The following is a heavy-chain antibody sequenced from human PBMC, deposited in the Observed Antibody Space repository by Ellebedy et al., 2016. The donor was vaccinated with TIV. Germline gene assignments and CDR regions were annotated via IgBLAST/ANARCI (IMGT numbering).Heavy chain of an antibody. Sequence: PGGSLRLSCAASGFTFSSYAMHWVRQAPGKGLEWVAVISYDGSNRYYADSVKGRFTISRDNSKNTLYLQMNSLRAEDTAVYYCARDILSRSSWGRVYYYYGMDVWGQGTTVTVSS. CDR2: ISYDGSNR. V-gene: IGHV3-30*01. D-gene: IGHD6-13*01. J-gene: IGHJ6*02. CDR1: GFTFSSYA. CDR3: ARDILSRSSWGRVYYYYGMDV.